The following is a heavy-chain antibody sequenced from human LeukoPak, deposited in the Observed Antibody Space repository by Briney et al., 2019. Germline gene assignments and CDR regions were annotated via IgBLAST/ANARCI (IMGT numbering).Heavy chain of an antibody. Sequence: ASVKVSCKASGYTFTSYGISWVRQPPGQGLEWMGWITAYNGNTNYAQKLQGRVTMTTDTSTSTAYMELRSLRSDDTAVYYCARAGYYDFWSGGRYYYYGMDVWGQGTTVTVSS. CDR1: GYTFTSYG. J-gene: IGHJ6*02. V-gene: IGHV1-18*01. CDR2: ITAYNGNT. D-gene: IGHD3-3*01. CDR3: ARAGYYDFWSGGRYYYYGMDV.